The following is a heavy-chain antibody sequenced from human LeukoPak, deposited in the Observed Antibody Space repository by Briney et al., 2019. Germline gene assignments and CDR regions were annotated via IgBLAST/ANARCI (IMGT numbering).Heavy chain of an antibody. J-gene: IGHJ3*02. D-gene: IGHD2-15*01. CDR1: GFTVRSSY. Sequence: PGGSLRLSCVVSGFTVRSSYMSWVRQAPGKGLEWDSVIYSGGGTYYADSVKGRFTISRDNSENTLYLQMNSLRAEDTAVYYCAKETVVVVAATPDAFDIWGQGTMVTVSS. CDR3: AKETVVVVAATPDAFDI. V-gene: IGHV3-66*01. CDR2: IYSGGGT.